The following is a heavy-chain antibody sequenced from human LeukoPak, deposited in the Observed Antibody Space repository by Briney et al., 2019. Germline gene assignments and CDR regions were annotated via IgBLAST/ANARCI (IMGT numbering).Heavy chain of an antibody. V-gene: IGHV3-30*18. Sequence: GRSLRLSCAASGFTFSSYGMHWVRQAPGKWLECVAVISYDGSNKYYADSGKGRFTISRDNSKNTLYLQMSSLRAEDTAVYSCAKELRGYSYGLRNNWFDPWGQGTLVTVSS. J-gene: IGHJ5*02. CDR2: ISYDGSNK. CDR1: GFTFSSYG. CDR3: AKELRGYSYGLRNNWFDP. D-gene: IGHD5-18*01.